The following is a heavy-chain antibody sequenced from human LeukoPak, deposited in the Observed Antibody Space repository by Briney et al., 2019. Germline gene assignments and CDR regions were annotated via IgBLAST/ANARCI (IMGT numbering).Heavy chain of an antibody. V-gene: IGHV4-59*01. D-gene: IGHD3-10*01. CDR1: GGSISSYY. CDR2: IYYSGST. J-gene: IGHJ5*02. CDR3: ARAHITMVRGVFFDP. Sequence: SETLSLTCTVSGGSISSYYWSWIRQPPGKGLEWIGYIYYSGSTNYNPSLKSRVTISVDTSKNQFSLKLISVTAADTAVYYCARAHITMVRGVFFDPWGQGTLVTVSS.